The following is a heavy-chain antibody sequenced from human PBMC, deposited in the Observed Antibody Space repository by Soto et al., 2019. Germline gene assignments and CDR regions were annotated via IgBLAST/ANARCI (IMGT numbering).Heavy chain of an antibody. CDR3: AKPAPGGSCPDY. CDR1: GFTFSSYG. V-gene: IGHV3-30*18. Sequence: GGSLRLSCAASGFTFSSYGMHWVRQAPGKGLEWVAVISYDGSNKYYADSVKGRFTISRDNSKNTLYLQMNSLRAEDTAVYYCAKPAPGGSCPDYWGQGTLVTVSS. D-gene: IGHD2-15*01. CDR2: ISYDGSNK. J-gene: IGHJ4*02.